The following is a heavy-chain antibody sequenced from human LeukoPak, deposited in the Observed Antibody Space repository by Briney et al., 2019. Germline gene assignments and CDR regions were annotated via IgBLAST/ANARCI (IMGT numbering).Heavy chain of an antibody. D-gene: IGHD1/OR15-1a*01. V-gene: IGHV4-4*07. CDR1: GGFISSYY. CDR3: ARQKWEQQGRDYYFNGWDL. J-gene: IGHJ6*02. CDR2: IYISGST. Sequence: SETLSLTCTVSGGFISSYYWSWIRQPAGRGLEWSGRIYISGSTNYNPSLTSRVTMSVDTTKNHFSLNLGSVTAADTAVYYCARQKWEQQGRDYYFNGWDLWGPGTTVSVSS.